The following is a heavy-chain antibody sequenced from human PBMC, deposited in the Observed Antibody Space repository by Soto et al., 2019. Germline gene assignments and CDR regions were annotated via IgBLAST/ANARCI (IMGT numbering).Heavy chain of an antibody. Sequence: GASVKVSCKAAGYTFTIYGISWVRQAPGQGLEWMGWISGYNGNTNYAQKFQGRVTMTTDTSTSTVYLELRSLRSDDTAVYYCARDGVAGAAMNYWGQGTLVTVSS. CDR2: ISGYNGNT. D-gene: IGHD5-18*01. V-gene: IGHV1-18*01. CDR1: GYTFTIYG. J-gene: IGHJ4*02. CDR3: ARDGVAGAAMNY.